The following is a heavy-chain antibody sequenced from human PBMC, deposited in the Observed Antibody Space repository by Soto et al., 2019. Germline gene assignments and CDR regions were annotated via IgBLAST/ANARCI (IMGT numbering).Heavy chain of an antibody. CDR3: AKYVWIGYSLYYYYYMDV. Sequence: GGSLRLSCAASGFTFSSYAMSWVRQAPGKGLEWVSAISGSGGSTYYADSVKGRFTISRDNSKNTLYLQMNSLRAEDTAVYYCAKYVWIGYSLYYYYYMDVWGKGTTVTVSS. V-gene: IGHV3-23*01. J-gene: IGHJ6*03. CDR2: ISGSGGST. D-gene: IGHD3-3*01. CDR1: GFTFSSYA.